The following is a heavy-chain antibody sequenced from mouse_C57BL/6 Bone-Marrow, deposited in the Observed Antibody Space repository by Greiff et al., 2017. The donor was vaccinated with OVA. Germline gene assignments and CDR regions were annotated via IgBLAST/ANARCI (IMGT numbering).Heavy chain of an antibody. V-gene: IGHV1-18*01. J-gene: IGHJ2*01. CDR1: GYTFTDYN. CDR2: INPNNGGT. CDR3: ERGGLRRRYYFDY. Sequence: EVQLQQSGPELVKPGASVKIPCKASGYTFTDYNMDWVKQSHGKSLEWIGDINPNNGGTIYNPKFQGQATLTVDKSSSTAYMELRSLTSEDTEVYDDERGGLRRRYYFDYWGQGTTLTVSS. D-gene: IGHD2-4*01.